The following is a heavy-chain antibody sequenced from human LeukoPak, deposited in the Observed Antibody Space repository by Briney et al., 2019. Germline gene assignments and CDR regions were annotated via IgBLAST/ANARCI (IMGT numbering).Heavy chain of an antibody. J-gene: IGHJ4*02. D-gene: IGHD3-10*01. CDR3: TRAYYYDSGTYYRDYFDY. Sequence: GRSLRLSCTASGFTFGDYGMSWVRQAPGEGLEWVGFIRSKTHGGTTEYAASVKGRFTISRDDSESIAYLQVNSLKTDDTAVYYCTRAYYYDSGTYYRDYFDYWGQGTLVTVSS. CDR2: IRSKTHGGTT. V-gene: IGHV3-49*04. CDR1: GFTFGDYG.